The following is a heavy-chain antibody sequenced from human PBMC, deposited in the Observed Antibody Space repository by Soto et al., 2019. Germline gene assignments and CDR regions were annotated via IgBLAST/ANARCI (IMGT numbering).Heavy chain of an antibody. CDR1: GGTFSSYA. V-gene: IGHV1-69*13. CDR2: IIPIFGTA. J-gene: IGHJ4*02. Sequence: SVKVSCKASGGTFSSYAISWVRQAPGQGLEWMGGIIPIFGTANSAQKFQGRVTITADESTSTAYMELSSLRSEDTAVYYCASVITMVRGVPFDYWGQGTLVTVSS. CDR3: ASVITMVRGVPFDY. D-gene: IGHD3-10*01.